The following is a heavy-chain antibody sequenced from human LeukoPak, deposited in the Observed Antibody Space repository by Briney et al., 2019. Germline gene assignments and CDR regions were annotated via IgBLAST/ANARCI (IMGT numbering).Heavy chain of an antibody. D-gene: IGHD2-8*01. CDR2: ISPNSGGT. J-gene: IGHJ6*02. CDR1: GYTFTGYY. CDR3: ASVYLYGMDV. Sequence: ASVKVSCKASGYTFTGYYMHWVRQAPGQGLEWMGRISPNSGGTNYAQKFQGRVTMTRDTPTNTVYMELSSLRTEDTAVYYCASVYLYGMDVWGQGTTVTVSS. V-gene: IGHV1-2*06.